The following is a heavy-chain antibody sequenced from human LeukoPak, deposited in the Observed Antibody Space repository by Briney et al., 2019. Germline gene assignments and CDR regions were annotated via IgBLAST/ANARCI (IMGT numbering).Heavy chain of an antibody. Sequence: GGSLRLSCEASGFTFRNYWMSWVRQAPGKGLEWVANIRDDGSEKYYVDSVKGRFTISRDNAKNSLYLQMNSLRAEDTAVYYCAKDYVVNHWGQGTLVTVSS. CDR1: GFTFRNYW. D-gene: IGHD2-15*01. V-gene: IGHV3-7*03. J-gene: IGHJ4*02. CDR2: IRDDGSEK. CDR3: AKDYVVNH.